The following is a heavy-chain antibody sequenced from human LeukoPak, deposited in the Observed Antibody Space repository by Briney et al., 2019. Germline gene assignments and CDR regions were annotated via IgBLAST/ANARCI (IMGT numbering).Heavy chain of an antibody. V-gene: IGHV4-4*09. Sequence: SQTLSLTCTVSGGSISSYYWSWIRQPPGKGLEWIGYIYTSGSTNYNPSLKSRVTISVDTSKNQFSLKLSTVTAADTAVYYCARHTVTKGVDYWGQGTLVTVSS. CDR1: GGSISSYY. D-gene: IGHD4-17*01. CDR3: ARHTVTKGVDY. J-gene: IGHJ4*02. CDR2: IYTSGST.